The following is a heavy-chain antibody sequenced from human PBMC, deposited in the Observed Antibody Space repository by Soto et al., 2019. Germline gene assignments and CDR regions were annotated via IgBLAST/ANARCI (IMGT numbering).Heavy chain of an antibody. D-gene: IGHD1-1*01. V-gene: IGHV1-69*13. CDR1: GGIFSSYA. CDR2: IIPIFGTA. J-gene: IGHJ6*02. Sequence: SVKVSCKASGGIFSSYAISWLRQAPGQGLEWMGGIIPIFGTANYAQKFQGRVTITADESTDTAYMELSSLRSEDTAVYYCATVNPFPARYYYYYYGMDVWGQGTTVTVSS. CDR3: ATVNPFPARYYYYYYGMDV.